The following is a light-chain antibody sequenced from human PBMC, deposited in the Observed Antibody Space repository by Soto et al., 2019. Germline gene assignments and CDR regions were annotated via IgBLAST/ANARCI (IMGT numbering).Light chain of an antibody. CDR1: EGCSNY. CDR2: AAS. Sequence: DIQMTQSPSSLSASIGDRVTITCRASEGCSNYLAWFQQKPEKAPTLLIDAASTLQSGVPSRFSGSGSGTDFTLTINNLQPDDVATYYCQKYNNGGPLTFGGGTKVEIK. CDR3: QKYNNGGPLT. V-gene: IGKV1-27*01. J-gene: IGKJ4*01.